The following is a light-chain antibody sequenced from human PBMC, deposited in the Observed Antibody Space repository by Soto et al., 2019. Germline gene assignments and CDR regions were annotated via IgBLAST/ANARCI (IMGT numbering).Light chain of an antibody. CDR2: RAS. CDR1: QTVRNNY. V-gene: IGKV3-20*01. CDR3: QQYGSSPWT. J-gene: IGKJ1*01. Sequence: FVLPQSPDTLSLSPGERATLSCRASQTVRNNYLAWYQQKPGQAPRLLIYRASTRATGIPARFSGSGSGTDFTLTISRLEPEDFAVYYCQQYGSSPWTFGQVTKV.